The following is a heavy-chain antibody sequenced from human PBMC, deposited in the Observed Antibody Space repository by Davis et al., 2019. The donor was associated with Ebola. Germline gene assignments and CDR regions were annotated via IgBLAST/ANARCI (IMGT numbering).Heavy chain of an antibody. CDR3: ARMKVFGIAARQDYYYYYMDV. Sequence: GESLKISCNGSGYSFTSYWISWVRQMPGKGLEWMGRIDPSDSYTNYSPSFQGHVTISADKSISTAYLQWSSLKASDTAMYYCARMKVFGIAARQDYYYYYMDVWGKGTTVTVSS. D-gene: IGHD6-6*01. CDR1: GYSFTSYW. J-gene: IGHJ6*03. CDR2: IDPSDSYT. V-gene: IGHV5-10-1*01.